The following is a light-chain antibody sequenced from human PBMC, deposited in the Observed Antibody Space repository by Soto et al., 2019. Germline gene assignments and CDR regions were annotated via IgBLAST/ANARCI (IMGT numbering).Light chain of an antibody. Sequence: AIRMTQSPSSFSASTGARVPITCRARPGISSYLAWYQQKPGKAPKLLLYAASTLQSGVPSRFSGSGSGTDFTLTIRCLQSEDFATYYCQQYYSSPRTFGGGTKVEIK. CDR2: AAS. J-gene: IGKJ4*01. CDR1: PGISSY. CDR3: QQYYSSPRT. V-gene: IGKV1-8*01.